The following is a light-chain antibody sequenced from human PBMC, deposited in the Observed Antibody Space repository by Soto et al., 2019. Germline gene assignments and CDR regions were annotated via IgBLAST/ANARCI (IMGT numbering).Light chain of an antibody. CDR3: LQHHSLPRT. J-gene: IGKJ1*01. Sequence: DIQMTQSPSTLSGSVGDRVTITCRASQTISSWLAWYQQKPGKAPKLLIYKASTLKSGVPSRFSGSGSGTECTLSISSLQPDDFVTYNCLQHHSLPRTFGQGTKVDNK. V-gene: IGKV1-5*03. CDR2: KAS. CDR1: QTISSW.